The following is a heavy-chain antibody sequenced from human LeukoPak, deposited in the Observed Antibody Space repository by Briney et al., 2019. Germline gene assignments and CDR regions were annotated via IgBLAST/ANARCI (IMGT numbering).Heavy chain of an antibody. CDR2: INRDGSER. Sequence: GGSLRLSCAASGFTFSNYWMTWVRQAPGKGLEWVANINRDGSERYYVDSVKGRFSMSRDNGKNSLYLQMNSLRGEDTAIYFCAKGHTNLDPAGDQGALVIVSS. J-gene: IGHJ4*02. CDR1: GFTFSNYW. D-gene: IGHD1-1*01. CDR3: AKGHTNLDPA. V-gene: IGHV3-7*01.